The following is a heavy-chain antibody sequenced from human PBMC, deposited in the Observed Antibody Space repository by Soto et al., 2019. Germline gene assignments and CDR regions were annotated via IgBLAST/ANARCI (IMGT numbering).Heavy chain of an antibody. V-gene: IGHV5-10-1*01. CDR3: ARQGGEYCYGSGTDYYYGMDV. D-gene: IGHD3-10*01. Sequence: GESLKISCKGSRYSFTSYWISWARQMPGKDLEWMRRLAPTDSYTNYSPSFQGHVTISADKSISTAYLQWSSLKASDTAMYYCARQGGEYCYGSGTDYYYGMDVWGQGTTVTVSS. J-gene: IGHJ6*02. CDR2: LAPTDSYT. CDR1: RYSFTSYW.